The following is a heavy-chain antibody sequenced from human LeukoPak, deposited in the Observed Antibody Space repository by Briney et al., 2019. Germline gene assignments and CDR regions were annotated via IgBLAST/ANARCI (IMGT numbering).Heavy chain of an antibody. CDR2: IYPGDSDT. V-gene: IGHV5-51*01. CDR1: GYRFTNYW. D-gene: IGHD3-10*01. CDR3: ARSFGVWFGELRDGDAFDM. J-gene: IGHJ3*02. Sequence: GESLKISCKGSGYRFTNYWIGWVRQMPGKGLEWMGIIYPGDSDTRYSPSFQGQVSVSVDKSISTAYLQWSSLKASDTAMYYCARSFGVWFGELRDGDAFDMWGQGTMVTVSS.